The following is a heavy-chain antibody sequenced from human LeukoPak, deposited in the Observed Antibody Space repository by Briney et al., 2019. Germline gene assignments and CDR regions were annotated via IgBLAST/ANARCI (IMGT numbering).Heavy chain of an antibody. V-gene: IGHV1-46*01. Sequence: ASVKVSCKASGYTFTSYYMHWVRQAPGQGLEWMGIINPSGGSTSYAQKFQGRVTMTRDTSTSTVYMELSSLRSEDTAVYYCARDQRFLEWLLQPDAFDIWGQGTMVTVSS. CDR2: INPSGGST. CDR1: GYTFTSYY. D-gene: IGHD3-3*01. CDR3: ARDQRFLEWLLQPDAFDI. J-gene: IGHJ3*02.